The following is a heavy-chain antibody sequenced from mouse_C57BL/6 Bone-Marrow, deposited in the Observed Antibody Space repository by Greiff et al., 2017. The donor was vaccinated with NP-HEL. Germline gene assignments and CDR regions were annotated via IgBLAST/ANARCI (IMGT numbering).Heavy chain of an antibody. J-gene: IGHJ3*01. Sequence: VQLQQSGPGLVQPSQSLSITCTVSGFSLTSYGVHWVRQSPGKGLEWLGVIWSGGSTDYNAAFISSLSISKDNSKSQVFFKMNSLQADDTAIYYCARGDYEGFAYWGQGTLVTVSA. CDR2: IWSGGST. CDR3: ARGDYEGFAY. V-gene: IGHV2-2*01. D-gene: IGHD2-4*01. CDR1: GFSLTSYG.